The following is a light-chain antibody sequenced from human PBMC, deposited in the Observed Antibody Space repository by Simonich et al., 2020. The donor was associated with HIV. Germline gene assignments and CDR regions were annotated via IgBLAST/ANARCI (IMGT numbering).Light chain of an antibody. Sequence: DIQMTQSPSTLSASVGDRVTINFRASQNIRSWLAWYQQKPGKAPKLLIYQASSLESGVPSRFSGSGSGTEFTLTIRSLQPDDFATYYCQQYNSYSYTFGQGTKLEIK. CDR1: QNIRSW. CDR3: QQYNSYSYT. V-gene: IGKV1-5*03. CDR2: QAS. J-gene: IGKJ2*01.